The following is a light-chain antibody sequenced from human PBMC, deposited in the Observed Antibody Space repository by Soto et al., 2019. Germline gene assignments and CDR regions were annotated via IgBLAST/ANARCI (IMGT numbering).Light chain of an antibody. Sequence: EIVLTQSPGTLSLSPGDRATLSCGASQSVSNTYLAWYQQRPGQAPRLLIYGASNRATGIPDRFSGSGSGTEFILTISGLEPEDFAVYYCQQYGNSPALTFGGGTKVEIK. V-gene: IGKV3-20*01. CDR3: QQYGNSPALT. J-gene: IGKJ4*01. CDR2: GAS. CDR1: QSVSNTY.